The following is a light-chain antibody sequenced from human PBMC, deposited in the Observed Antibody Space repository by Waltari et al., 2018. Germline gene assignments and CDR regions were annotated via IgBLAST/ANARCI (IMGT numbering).Light chain of an antibody. CDR1: SSDVVSYNL. Sequence: QSALTQPASVSGSPGQSITISCTGTSSDVVSYNLVSWYQQHPGKAPKPMIYEGSKRPSGVSNRFSGSKSGNTASLTISGLQAEDEADYYCCSYAGSSTWVFGGGTKLTVL. V-gene: IGLV2-23*01. CDR2: EGS. CDR3: CSYAGSSTWV. J-gene: IGLJ3*02.